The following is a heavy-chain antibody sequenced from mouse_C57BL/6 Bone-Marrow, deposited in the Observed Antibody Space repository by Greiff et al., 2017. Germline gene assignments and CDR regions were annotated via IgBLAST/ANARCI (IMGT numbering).Heavy chain of an antibody. J-gene: IGHJ1*03. Sequence: QVQLQQPGAELVRPGSSVKLSCKASGYTFTSYWMHWVKQRPIQGLEWIGNIDPSDSETHYNQKFKDKATLTVDKSSSPAYMQLSSLTSEDSAVYYCARRGAVVAHFDVWGTGTTVTVSS. CDR3: ARRGAVVAHFDV. V-gene: IGHV1-52*01. D-gene: IGHD1-1*01. CDR2: IDPSDSET. CDR1: GYTFTSYW.